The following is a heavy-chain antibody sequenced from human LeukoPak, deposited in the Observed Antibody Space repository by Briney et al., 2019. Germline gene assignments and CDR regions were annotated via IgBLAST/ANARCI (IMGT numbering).Heavy chain of an antibody. D-gene: IGHD1-1*01. CDR2: IIPSSGAT. Sequence: ASVKVSCKASGYTFTGYYMHWVRQAPGQGLEWMGWIIPSSGATNYAQNLQGRVTMTRDTSISTAYMELKRLTSDDTAVYYCATAFPLTTLYDYWGQGTLVTVSS. J-gene: IGHJ4*02. V-gene: IGHV1-2*02. CDR1: GYTFTGYY. CDR3: ATAFPLTTLYDY.